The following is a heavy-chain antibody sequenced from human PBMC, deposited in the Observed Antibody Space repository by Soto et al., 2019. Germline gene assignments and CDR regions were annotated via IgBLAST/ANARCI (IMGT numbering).Heavy chain of an antibody. CDR1: GGSISSYY. Sequence: PSETLSLTCTVSGGSISSYYWSWIRQPPGKGLEWIGYIYYSGSTNYNPSLKSRVTISADTSKNQFSLKLSSVTAADTAVYYCARDNLVGHSYGNQIHALDNWGQGTKVTVSS. D-gene: IGHD5-18*01. CDR3: ARDNLVGHSYGNQIHALDN. CDR2: IYYSGST. J-gene: IGHJ3*02. V-gene: IGHV4-59*12.